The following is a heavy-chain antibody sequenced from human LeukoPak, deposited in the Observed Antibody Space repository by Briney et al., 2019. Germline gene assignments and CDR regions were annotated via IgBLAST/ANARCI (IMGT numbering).Heavy chain of an antibody. CDR3: ATGPWQLGPVEDY. D-gene: IGHD6-13*01. CDR2: VNDNSHYI. CDR1: GITFSSYS. V-gene: IGHV3-21*01. Sequence: GGSLRLSCAATGITFSSYSMNWVRQAPGKRLEWVSSVNDNSHYIYYADSVKGRFTTSRDNAKNSLYLQMNSLRVEDTAVYYCATGPWQLGPVEDYWGQGTLVTVSS. J-gene: IGHJ4*02.